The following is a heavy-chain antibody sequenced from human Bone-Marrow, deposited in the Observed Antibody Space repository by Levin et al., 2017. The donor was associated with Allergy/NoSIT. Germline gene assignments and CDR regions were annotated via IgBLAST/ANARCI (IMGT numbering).Heavy chain of an antibody. J-gene: IGHJ4*02. CDR1: GYSISSGYY. Sequence: PSETLSLTCTVSGYSISSGYYWGWIRQPPGKGLEWIGSIYHSGKTYYNPSLKSRVTISVDTSKNQFSLQLSSVTAADTAVYYCARVNYFDFWGQGTLVTVSS. CDR3: ARVNYFDF. CDR2: IYHSGKT. V-gene: IGHV4-38-2*02.